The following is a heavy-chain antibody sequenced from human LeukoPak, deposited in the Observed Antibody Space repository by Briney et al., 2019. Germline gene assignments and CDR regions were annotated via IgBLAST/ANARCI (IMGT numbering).Heavy chain of an antibody. CDR3: ARCSGWAFKN. V-gene: IGHV3-7*01. CDR2: INQDGSEK. Sequence: PGGSLRLSCAASGFTFSSYAMSWVRQAPGKGLEWVGNINQDGSEKNYVDSVKGRFTISRDSAKNSLYLQMDSLRAEDTAVYYCARCSGWAFKNWGQGTLVTVSS. CDR1: GFTFSSYA. J-gene: IGHJ4*02. D-gene: IGHD6-19*01.